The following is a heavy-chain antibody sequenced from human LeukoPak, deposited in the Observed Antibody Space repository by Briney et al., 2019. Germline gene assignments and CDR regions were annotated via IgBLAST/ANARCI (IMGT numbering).Heavy chain of an antibody. CDR2: ISGSGSST. Sequence: PGGSLRLSCAASGFSFTNYWMSWVRQAPGKGLEWVSAISGSGSSTNYAESVEGRFTISRDNSKSTQYLQLNSLRAEDTAVYYCAKMRGRDGYMLYFDYWGQGTLVTVSS. CDR3: AKMRGRDGYMLYFDY. D-gene: IGHD5-24*01. V-gene: IGHV3-23*01. J-gene: IGHJ4*02. CDR1: GFSFTNYW.